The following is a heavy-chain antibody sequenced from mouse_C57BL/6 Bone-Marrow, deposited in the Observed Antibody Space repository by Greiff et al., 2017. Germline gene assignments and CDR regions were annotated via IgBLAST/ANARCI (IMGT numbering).Heavy chain of an antibody. Sequence: QVQLKESGPELVKPGASVKISCKASGYAFSSSWMHWVKQRPGKGLEWIGRIYPGDGDTNYNGKFKGKATLTADKSSSTAYMQLSSLTSEDSAVYFCAKSLKYAMDYWGQGTSVTVSS. V-gene: IGHV1-82*01. J-gene: IGHJ4*01. CDR2: IYPGDGDT. CDR3: AKSLKYAMDY. D-gene: IGHD1-3*01. CDR1: GYAFSSSW.